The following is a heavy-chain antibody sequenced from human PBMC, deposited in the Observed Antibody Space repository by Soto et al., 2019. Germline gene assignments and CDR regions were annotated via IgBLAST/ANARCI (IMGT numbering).Heavy chain of an antibody. CDR3: ARGVVVAATIAFDI. CDR1: GFTFSDYY. Sequence: PGGSLRLSCAASGFTFSDYYMSWIRQAPGKGLEWVSYISSSGSTIYYADSVKGRFTISRDNVKNSLYLQMNSLRAEDTAVYYCARGVVVAATIAFDIWGQGTMVTVSS. J-gene: IGHJ3*02. V-gene: IGHV3-11*01. CDR2: ISSSGSTI. D-gene: IGHD2-15*01.